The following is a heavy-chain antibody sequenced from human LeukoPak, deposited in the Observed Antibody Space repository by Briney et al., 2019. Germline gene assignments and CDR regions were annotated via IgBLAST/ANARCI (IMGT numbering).Heavy chain of an antibody. D-gene: IGHD3-10*01. CDR1: GGTFSSYD. J-gene: IGHJ5*02. Sequence: SVKVSCKASGGTFSSYDISWVRQAPGQGLEWMGRIIPILGIANYAQKFQGRVTIIADKSTSTAYMELSSLRSEDTAVYYCVGDLSMVRGETYNWFDPWGQGTLVTVSS. V-gene: IGHV1-69*04. CDR3: VGDLSMVRGETYNWFDP. CDR2: IIPILGIA.